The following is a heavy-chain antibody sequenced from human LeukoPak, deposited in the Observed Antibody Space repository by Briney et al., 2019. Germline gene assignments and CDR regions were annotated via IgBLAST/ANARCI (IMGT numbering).Heavy chain of an antibody. CDR1: GGSITSYY. Sequence: SETLSLTCTVSGGSITSYYWSWIRQPPGKGLEWIGYIYYSGSTNHNPSLKSQVTISVDTSKNQFSLKLSSVTAADTAVYYCASHDILTGYSDYWGQGTLVTVSS. CDR3: ASHDILTGYSDY. D-gene: IGHD3-9*01. V-gene: IGHV4-59*01. J-gene: IGHJ4*02. CDR2: IYYSGST.